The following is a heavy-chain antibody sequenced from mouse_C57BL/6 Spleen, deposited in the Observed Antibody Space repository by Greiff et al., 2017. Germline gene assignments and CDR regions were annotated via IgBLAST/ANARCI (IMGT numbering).Heavy chain of an antibody. D-gene: IGHD2-2*01. Sequence: EVKLVESEGGLVQPGSSLKFSCTVSGFTFSDYYMAWVRQVPDKGLEWVANINYDGSSTYYVDSLKSRFFILRVNAKNILYLQMGSLKSEDTATYYCARDLNGYHLWGYWGQGTTLTVAS. V-gene: IGHV5-16*01. J-gene: IGHJ2*01. CDR1: GFTFSDYY. CDR3: ARDLNGYHLWGY. CDR2: INYDGSST.